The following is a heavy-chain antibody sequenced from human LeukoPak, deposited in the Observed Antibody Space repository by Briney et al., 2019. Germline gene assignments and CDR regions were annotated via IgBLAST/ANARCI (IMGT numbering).Heavy chain of an antibody. D-gene: IGHD3-22*01. CDR2: IRSKAYGGTT. CDR1: GFTFGDYG. Sequence: GGSLRLSCTTSGFTFGDYGMTWFRQAPGKGLEWVSHIRSKAYGGTTEYVASVRGRFTVSRDDSKSVGYLQMSSLTTEDTAVYYCTRGYDTSAWLFDYWGQGTLVTVSS. V-gene: IGHV3-49*03. J-gene: IGHJ4*02. CDR3: TRGYDTSAWLFDY.